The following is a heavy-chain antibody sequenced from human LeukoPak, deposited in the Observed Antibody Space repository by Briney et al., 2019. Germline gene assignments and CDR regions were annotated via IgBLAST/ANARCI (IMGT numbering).Heavy chain of an antibody. Sequence: ASVKVSCEASGYTFTSYYMHWVRQAPGQGLEWMGIINPSGGSTSYAQKLQGRVTMTRDTSTSTVYIELSSLRSEDTAVYYCARARRGEQYSSGWYPFLLPDNWFDPWGQGTLATVSS. CDR3: ARARRGEQYSSGWYPFLLPDNWFDP. CDR2: INPSGGST. D-gene: IGHD6-19*01. V-gene: IGHV1-46*01. J-gene: IGHJ5*02. CDR1: GYTFTSYY.